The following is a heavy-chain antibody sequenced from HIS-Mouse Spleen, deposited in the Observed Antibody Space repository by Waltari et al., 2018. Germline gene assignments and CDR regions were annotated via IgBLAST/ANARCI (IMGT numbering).Heavy chain of an antibody. V-gene: IGHV4-34*01. CDR2: INHSGST. D-gene: IGHD6-13*01. J-gene: IGHJ4*02. CDR1: GGSFSGYY. CDR3: ARVNSSFDY. Sequence: QVQLQQWGAGLLKPSEPLSLPCAVYGGSFSGYYWSWTRQPPGKGLEWIGEINHSGSTNYNPSLKSRVTISVDTSKNQFSLKLSSVTAADTAVYYCARVNSSFDYWGQGTLVTVSS.